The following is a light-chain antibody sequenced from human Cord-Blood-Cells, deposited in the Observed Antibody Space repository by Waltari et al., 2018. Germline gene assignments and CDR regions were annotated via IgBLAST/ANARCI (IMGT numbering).Light chain of an antibody. CDR3: NSRDSSGNHWV. CDR1: SLRSYY. J-gene: IGLJ3*02. CDR2: GKN. V-gene: IGLV3-19*01. Sequence: VALGQTVRITCQGDSLRSYYASWYQQKPGQAPVLVIYGKNNRPSGIPDRVSGSSSGNTASLTITGAQAEDEADYYCNSRDSSGNHWVFGGGTKLTVL.